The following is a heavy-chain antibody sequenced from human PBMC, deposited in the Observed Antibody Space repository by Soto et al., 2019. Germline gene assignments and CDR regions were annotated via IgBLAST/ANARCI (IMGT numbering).Heavy chain of an antibody. J-gene: IGHJ4*02. D-gene: IGHD5-18*01. CDR1: GASITNDAFF. Sequence: SETLSLTCTVSGASITNDAFFWTWVRQHPEKGLEWLAYITYGGSIYYDPSLRSRLTVSIDKSKSQFSLNVRSVTAADTAVYYCAKMERTHLWLLVQNWGQGLPVTVSS. V-gene: IGHV4-31*03. CDR3: AKMERTHLWLLVQN. CDR2: ITYGGSI.